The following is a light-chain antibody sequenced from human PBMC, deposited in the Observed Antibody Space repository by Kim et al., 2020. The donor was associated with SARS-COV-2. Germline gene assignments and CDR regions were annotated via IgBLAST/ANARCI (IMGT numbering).Light chain of an antibody. CDR1: SSDIGIYNY. V-gene: IGLV2-8*01. CDR2: DVN. Sequence: GQSVTISCTGTSSDIGIYNYISWYQQHPGKTPKLLIYDVNKRPSGVPDRFSGSKSANTASLTVSGLQADDEADYYCSSFAASNILLFGGGTQLTVL. J-gene: IGLJ2*01. CDR3: SSFAASNILL.